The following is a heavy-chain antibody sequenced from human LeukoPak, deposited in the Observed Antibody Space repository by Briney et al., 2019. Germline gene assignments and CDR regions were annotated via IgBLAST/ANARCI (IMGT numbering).Heavy chain of an antibody. CDR3: ARVRRLMVRGVIFYFDY. V-gene: IGHV4-38-2*02. CDR1: GYSISSGYY. Sequence: SETLSLTCTVSGYSISSGYYWGWIRQPPGKGLEWIGSIYHSGSTYYNPSLKSRVTISVDTCKNQFSLKLSSVTAADTAVYYCARVRRLMVRGVIFYFDYWGQGTLVTVSS. D-gene: IGHD3-10*01. J-gene: IGHJ4*02. CDR2: IYHSGST.